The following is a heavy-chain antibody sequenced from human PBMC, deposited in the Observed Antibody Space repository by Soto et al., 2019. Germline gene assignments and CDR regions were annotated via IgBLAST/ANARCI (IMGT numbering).Heavy chain of an antibody. D-gene: IGHD3-22*01. CDR2: IFSSGST. CDR1: GGSISNYY. J-gene: IGHJ5*02. CDR3: ARVSWDSSSSEVGWFDP. V-gene: IGHV4-59*01. Sequence: QVQLQESGPGLVKPSETLSLTCTVSGGSISNYYWSWIRQPPGKGLEWIGYIFSSGSTNYNPSLKRRVTISVDTSKNQFSLKLTSVTAADTAVYYCARVSWDSSSSEVGWFDPWGQGTLVTVSS.